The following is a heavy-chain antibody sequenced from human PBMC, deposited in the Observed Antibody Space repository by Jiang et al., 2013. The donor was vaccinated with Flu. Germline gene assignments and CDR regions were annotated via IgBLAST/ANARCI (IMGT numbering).Heavy chain of an antibody. CDR3: ARLGGGNPNFDY. J-gene: IGHJ4*02. CDR1: GGSISSYY. Sequence: KPSETLSLTCTVSGGSISSYYWSWIRQPPGKGLDGLDISITVGAPTTTPPLKSRVTISLDTSKNQFSLKLSSVTAADTAVYYCARLGGGNPNFDYWGQGTLVTVSS. V-gene: IGHV4-59*08. D-gene: IGHD4-23*01. CDR2: SITVGAP.